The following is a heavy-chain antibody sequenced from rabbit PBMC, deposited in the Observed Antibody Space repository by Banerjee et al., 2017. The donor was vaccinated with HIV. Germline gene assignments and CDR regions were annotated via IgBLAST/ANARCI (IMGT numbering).Heavy chain of an antibody. J-gene: IGHJ4*01. V-gene: IGHV1S45*01. CDR3: ARDLGGVIGWNFGL. CDR1: GLDFSSSYH. Sequence: QEQLEESGGGLVQPEGSLTLTCTASGLDFSSSYHVCWVRQAPGKGLEWIACINTSSGNTVYASWAKGRFTISKTSSTTVTLQMTSLTAADTATYFCARDLGGVIGWNFGLWGPGTLVTVS. CDR2: INTSSGNT. D-gene: IGHD1-1*01.